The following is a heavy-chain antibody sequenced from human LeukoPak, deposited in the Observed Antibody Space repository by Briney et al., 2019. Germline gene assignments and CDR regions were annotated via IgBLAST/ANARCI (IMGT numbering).Heavy chain of an antibody. CDR1: AYTFTNYG. D-gene: IGHD3-10*01. CDR2: ISAYNGNT. CDR3: ARDSSGPFDY. Sequence: ASVKVSCKTSAYTFTNYGISWVRQAPGQGLEWMGWISAYNGNTNYAQKIQGRVTITTDTSTSTASMEMRSLRSDNTAVYYCARDSSGPFDYWGQGTLVTVSS. J-gene: IGHJ4*02. V-gene: IGHV1-18*01.